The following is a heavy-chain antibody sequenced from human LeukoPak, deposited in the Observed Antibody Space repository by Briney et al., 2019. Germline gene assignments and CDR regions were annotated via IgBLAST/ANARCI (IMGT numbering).Heavy chain of an antibody. D-gene: IGHD2-2*01. J-gene: IGHJ6*03. Sequence: PSETLSLTCAVYGGSFSGYYWSWIRQPPGKGLEWIGEINHSGSTSYNPSLKSRVTISVDTSKNQFSLKLSSVTAADTAVYYCARAVVVPAATYYYYYMDVWGKGTTVTVSS. V-gene: IGHV4-34*01. CDR1: GGSFSGYY. CDR3: ARAVVVPAATYYYYYMDV. CDR2: INHSGST.